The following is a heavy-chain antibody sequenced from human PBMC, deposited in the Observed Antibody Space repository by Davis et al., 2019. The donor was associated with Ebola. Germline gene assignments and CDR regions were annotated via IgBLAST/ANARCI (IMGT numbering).Heavy chain of an antibody. CDR2: ISGSGGST. CDR1: GFTFSSYA. J-gene: IGHJ6*02. Sequence: PGGSLRLSCAASGFTFSSYAMSWVRQAPGKRLEWVSAISGSGGSTYYADSVKGRFTISRDNSKNTLYLQMNSLRAEDTAVYYCAKGNYCSSTSCPKYYYYGMDVWGQGTTVTVSS. D-gene: IGHD2-2*01. V-gene: IGHV3-23*01. CDR3: AKGNYCSSTSCPKYYYYGMDV.